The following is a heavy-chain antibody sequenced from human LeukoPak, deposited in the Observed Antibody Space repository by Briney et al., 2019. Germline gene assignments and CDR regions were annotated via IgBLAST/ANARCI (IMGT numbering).Heavy chain of an antibody. V-gene: IGHV5-51*01. J-gene: IGHJ3*02. D-gene: IGHD3-22*01. CDR2: IYPGDSDT. CDR3: ATKGGGSSGYLNAFDI. CDR1: GXSFTSYW. Sequence: GESLKISCKGSGXSFTSYWIGWVRQMPGKGLEWMGNIYPGDSDTRYSPSFQGQVTISADKSISTAYLQWSSLKASDTAMYYCATKGGGSSGYLNAFDIWGQGTMVTVSS.